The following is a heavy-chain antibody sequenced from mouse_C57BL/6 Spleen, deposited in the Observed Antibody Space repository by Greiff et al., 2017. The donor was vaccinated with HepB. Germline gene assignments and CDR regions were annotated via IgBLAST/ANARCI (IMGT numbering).Heavy chain of an antibody. J-gene: IGHJ4*01. V-gene: IGHV1-81*01. CDR1: GYTFTSYG. D-gene: IGHD1-1*01. CDR3: ARSVNYYGSSYGTRAMDY. Sequence: QVQLQQSGAELARPGASVKLSCKASGYTFTSYGISWVKQRTGQGLEWIGEIYPRSGNTYYNEKFKGKATLTADKSSSTAYMELRSLTSEDSAVYFCARSVNYYGSSYGTRAMDYWGQGTSVTVSS. CDR2: IYPRSGNT.